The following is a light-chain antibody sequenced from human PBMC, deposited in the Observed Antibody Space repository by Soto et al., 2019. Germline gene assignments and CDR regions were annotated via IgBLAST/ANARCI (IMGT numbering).Light chain of an antibody. Sequence: EIVLTQSPATLSLSLGERATLSCRASQSVGSYLAWYQQKPGQAPRLLIYDASNRATGIPARFSGSGSGTDFTLTISSLEPEDFALYYCQQRSNWPPWTFGQGTKV. J-gene: IGKJ1*01. CDR2: DAS. V-gene: IGKV3-11*01. CDR3: QQRSNWPPWT. CDR1: QSVGSY.